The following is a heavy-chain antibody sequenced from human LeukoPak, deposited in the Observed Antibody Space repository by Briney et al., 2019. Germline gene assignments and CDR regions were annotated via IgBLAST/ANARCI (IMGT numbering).Heavy chain of an antibody. D-gene: IGHD3-22*01. Sequence: PGGSLRLSCAASGFTFDDYAMHWVRQAPGKGLEWVSGISWNSGSIGYADSVKGRFTISRDNAKNSLYLQMNSLRAEDTALYYCAKTYYYDSSGYPDAFDIWGQGTMVTVSS. V-gene: IGHV3-9*01. J-gene: IGHJ3*02. CDR3: AKTYYYDSSGYPDAFDI. CDR1: GFTFDDYA. CDR2: ISWNSGSI.